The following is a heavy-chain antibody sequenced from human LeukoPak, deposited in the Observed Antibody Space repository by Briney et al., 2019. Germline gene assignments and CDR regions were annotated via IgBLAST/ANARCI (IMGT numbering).Heavy chain of an antibody. CDR3: VIDLGDYNDF. CDR2: INTQGTYT. Sequence: GGSLRLSCAVSGITFSSYWMHWVRQDPGRGLLWVSRINTQGTYTNYADSVKGRFTISRDNAKNTLYLQMSSLRADDTAVYYCVIDLGDYNDFRGQGTLVSVSS. J-gene: IGHJ4*02. V-gene: IGHV3-74*01. D-gene: IGHD2-15*01. CDR1: GITFSSYW.